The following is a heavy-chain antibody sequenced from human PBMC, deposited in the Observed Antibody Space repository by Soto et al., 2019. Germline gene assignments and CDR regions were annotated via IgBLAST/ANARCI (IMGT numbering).Heavy chain of an antibody. D-gene: IGHD2-21*01. Sequence: QVLLVQSGAEVKNSGASVKISCKASGYIFTTHRIHWVRQAPGQRLEWLGRINPGNSNSKYSQEFQDRLIIGADTSSRSVYMELSSLKSEDTALYYCARAAQRVFYDESGDSGRSHAFDPWGQGTPVTVSS. CDR2: INPGNSNS. CDR1: GYIFTTHR. J-gene: IGHJ5*02. CDR3: ARAAQRVFYDESGDSGRSHAFDP. V-gene: IGHV1-3*01.